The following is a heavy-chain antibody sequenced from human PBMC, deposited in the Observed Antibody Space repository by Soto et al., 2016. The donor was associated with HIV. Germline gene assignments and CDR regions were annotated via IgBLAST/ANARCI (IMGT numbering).Heavy chain of an antibody. J-gene: IGHJ4*02. CDR1: GESFSGFY. Sequence: QVQLQQWGAGLLKPSETLSLTCAVYGESFSGFYWSWIRQSPEKGLEWIGETNHNGGTNYNPVFKSRVVVSVDKSKNQFSLKLNSVTAADTGTYYCARGRVDGTGWLSHFDYWGQGNPGSTVSS. V-gene: IGHV4-34*02. CDR3: ARGRVDGTGWLSHFDY. CDR2: TNHNGGT. D-gene: IGHD1-1*01.